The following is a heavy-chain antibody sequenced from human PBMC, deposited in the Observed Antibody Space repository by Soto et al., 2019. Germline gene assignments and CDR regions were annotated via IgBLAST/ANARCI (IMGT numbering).Heavy chain of an antibody. CDR3: ARDKRGYGVYYYGMDV. Sequence: PGGSLRLSCAASGFTFSDSYMSWIRQAPGKGLEGVSYISSSSSYTDYADSVKGRFTISRDNAKNSLYLQMNSLRAEDTAVYYCARDKRGYGVYYYGMDVWGQGTTVTVSS. J-gene: IGHJ6*02. D-gene: IGHD5-18*01. V-gene: IGHV3-11*05. CDR1: GFTFSDSY. CDR2: ISSSSSYT.